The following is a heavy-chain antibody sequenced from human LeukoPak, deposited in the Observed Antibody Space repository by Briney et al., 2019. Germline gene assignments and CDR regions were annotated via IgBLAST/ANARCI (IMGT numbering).Heavy chain of an antibody. CDR3: ARLCSGGSCSSYFDY. V-gene: IGHV4-4*02. CDR2: IYHSGST. J-gene: IGHJ4*02. CDR1: GDSISSGNW. Sequence: SGTLSLTCAVSGDSISSGNWWSWVRQPPGEGLEWIGEIYHSGSTNYNPSLKSRVTISLDESKNQFSLNLSSVTAADTAVYYCARLCSGGSCSSYFDYWGQGTLVTVSS. D-gene: IGHD2-15*01.